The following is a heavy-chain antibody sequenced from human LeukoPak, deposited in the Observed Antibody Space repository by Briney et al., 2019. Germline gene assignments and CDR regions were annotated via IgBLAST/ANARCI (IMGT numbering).Heavy chain of an antibody. J-gene: IGHJ5*02. D-gene: IGHD6-13*01. V-gene: IGHV1-69*13. CDR1: GGTFSSYA. CDR3: ARDRVEIAAAGTGPGFDP. CDR2: IIPIFGTA. Sequence: ASVKVSCKASGGTFSSYAISWVRQAPGQGLEWMGGIIPIFGTANYAQKFQGRVTITADESTSTAYMELSSLRSEDTAVYYCARDRVEIAAAGTGPGFDPWGQETLVTVSS.